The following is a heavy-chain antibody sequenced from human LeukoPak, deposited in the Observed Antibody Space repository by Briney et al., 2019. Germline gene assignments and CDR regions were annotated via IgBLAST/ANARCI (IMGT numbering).Heavy chain of an antibody. CDR1: GFTFSNAS. V-gene: IGHV3-15*01. CDR2: IKSKIDGGTT. J-gene: IGHJ4*02. Sequence: PGGSLRLSGAASGFTFSNASMSWVRQAPGKWLEWVGHIKSKIDGGTTDYAAPVKVRFTISRDDSKNTQYLQMNSLKSEDTAVYYCTTESPHFDYWGQGTLVTVSS. CDR3: TTESPHFDY.